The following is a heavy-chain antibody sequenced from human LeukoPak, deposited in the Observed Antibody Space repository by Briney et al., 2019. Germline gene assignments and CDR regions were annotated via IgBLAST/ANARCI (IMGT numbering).Heavy chain of an antibody. CDR2: INPSGGST. Sequence: GASVKVSCKASGYTFITYYMHWVRQAPGQGFEWMVIINPSGGSTSYAQKFQGRVTMTRDTSTSTVYMELSSLRSEDTAVYYCARELRATVVTPGYFDYWGQGTLVTVSS. CDR1: GYTFITYY. J-gene: IGHJ4*02. D-gene: IGHD4-23*01. V-gene: IGHV1-46*03. CDR3: ARELRATVVTPGYFDY.